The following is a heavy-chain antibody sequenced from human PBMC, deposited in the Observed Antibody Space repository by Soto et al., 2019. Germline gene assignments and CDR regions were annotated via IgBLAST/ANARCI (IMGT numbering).Heavy chain of an antibody. J-gene: IGHJ4*02. CDR2: VYPGDSET. CDR3: ARQGEYCSGDHCFTDC. CDR1: GYTFSTSW. Sequence: LGGSLKISCHGSGYTFSTSWIAWGRQMSWKGLEWMGFVYPGDSETRYNPSFQGQVTISADTSINTAYLQWSTLKASDTAMYFCARQGEYCSGDHCFTDCWGQGPLVTVSS. V-gene: IGHV5-51*01. D-gene: IGHD2-15*01.